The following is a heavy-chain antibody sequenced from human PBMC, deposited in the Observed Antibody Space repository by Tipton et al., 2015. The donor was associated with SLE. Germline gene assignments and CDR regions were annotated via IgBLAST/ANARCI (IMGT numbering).Heavy chain of an antibody. CDR1: GFTFSSYA. D-gene: IGHD3-10*01. CDR2: ISGSGGST. J-gene: IGHJ3*02. CDR3: AKVGGSGSYYLGEYDAFDI. V-gene: IGHV3-23*01. Sequence: SLRLSCAASGFTFSSYATSWVRQAPGKGLEWVSAISGSGGSTYYADSVKGRFTISRDNSKNTLYLQMNSLRAEDTAVYYCAKVGGSGSYYLGEYDAFDIWGQGTMVTVSS.